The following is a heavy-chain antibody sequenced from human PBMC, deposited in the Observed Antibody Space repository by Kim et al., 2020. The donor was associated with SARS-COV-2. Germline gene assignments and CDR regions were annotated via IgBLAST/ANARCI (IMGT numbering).Heavy chain of an antibody. J-gene: IGHJ4*02. CDR2: ISSSSSYT. CDR1: GFTFSDYY. D-gene: IGHD2-2*01. CDR3: ARGDIVVVPAAGNDY. Sequence: GGSLRLSCAASGFTFSDYYMSWIRQAPGKGLEWVSYISSSSSYTNYADSVKGRFTISRDNAKNSLYLQMNSLRAEDTAVYYCARGDIVVVPAAGNDYWGQGTLVTVSS. V-gene: IGHV3-11*06.